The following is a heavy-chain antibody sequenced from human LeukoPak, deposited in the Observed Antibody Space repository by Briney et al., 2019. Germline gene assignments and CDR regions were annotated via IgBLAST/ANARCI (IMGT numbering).Heavy chain of an antibody. J-gene: IGHJ4*02. CDR3: ARDVGRFGEGWDY. D-gene: IGHD3-10*01. Sequence: GGSLRLSCAASGFTFSNYAMNWVRQAPGKGLGWVSRINSDGSSTMYADCVKGRFTISRDNAKNTLYLQMNSLRAEDTAVYYCARDVGRFGEGWDYWGQGTLVTVSS. CDR2: INSDGSST. V-gene: IGHV3-74*03. CDR1: GFTFSNYA.